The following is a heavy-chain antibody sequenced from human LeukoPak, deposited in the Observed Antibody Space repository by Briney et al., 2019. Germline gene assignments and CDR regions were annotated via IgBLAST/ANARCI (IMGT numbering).Heavy chain of an antibody. Sequence: GESLKISCKGSGYSFNDYWIGWVRQMPGKGLEWMGLIYPGEFDIRYSPSFQGQVTISADKSISTAYLQWSSLKASDTAMYYCARHTGGATLLDYWGQGTLVTVSS. CDR1: GYSFNDYW. CDR3: ARHTGGATLLDY. V-gene: IGHV5-51*01. CDR2: IYPGEFDI. J-gene: IGHJ4*02. D-gene: IGHD1-26*01.